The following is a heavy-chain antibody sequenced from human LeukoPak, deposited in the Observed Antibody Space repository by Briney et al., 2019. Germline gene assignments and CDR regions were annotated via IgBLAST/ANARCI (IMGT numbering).Heavy chain of an antibody. Sequence: GGSLRLSCAASGFTFSGSAMHWVRQASGKGLEWVGRIRSKANSYATAYAASVKGRFTISRDDSKNTAYLQMNSLRAEDTAVYYCARDLEAWIQTNWFDPWGQGTLVTVSS. J-gene: IGHJ5*02. CDR3: ARDLEAWIQTNWFDP. V-gene: IGHV3-73*01. CDR1: GFTFSGSA. D-gene: IGHD5-18*01. CDR2: IRSKANSYAT.